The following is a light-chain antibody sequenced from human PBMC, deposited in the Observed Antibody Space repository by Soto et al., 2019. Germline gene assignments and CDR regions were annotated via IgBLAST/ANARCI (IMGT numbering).Light chain of an antibody. CDR3: QQRSSWPLT. CDR2: DAS. Sequence: EIVLTQSPATLSLSPGERATLSCRASQSVSSYLAWYQQRPGQVPRLLIYDASGRATGIPPRFSGSGSGTDFTLTISSLEPEDFAVYYCQQRSSWPLTFGGGTKVEIK. CDR1: QSVSSY. J-gene: IGKJ4*01. V-gene: IGKV3-11*01.